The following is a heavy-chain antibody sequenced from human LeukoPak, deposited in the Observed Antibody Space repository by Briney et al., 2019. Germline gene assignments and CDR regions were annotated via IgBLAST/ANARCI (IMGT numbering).Heavy chain of an antibody. CDR2: IYYSETT. Sequence: SETLSLTCIVPGGPISSYYWSWIRQPPGKGLEWIGYIYYSETTNYNPSLKSRITISLDTSKSQFSLKLRSVTAADTAVYYCASTKTGEAGDWYFDLWGRGTLVTVSS. V-gene: IGHV4-59*08. D-gene: IGHD7-27*01. CDR3: ASTKTGEAGDWYFDL. J-gene: IGHJ2*01. CDR1: GGPISSYY.